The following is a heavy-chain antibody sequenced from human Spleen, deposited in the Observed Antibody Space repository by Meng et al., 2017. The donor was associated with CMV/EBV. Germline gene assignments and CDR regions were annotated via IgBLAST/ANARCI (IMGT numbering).Heavy chain of an antibody. CDR1: GFTFDDYA. V-gene: IGHV3-9*01. CDR3: AKDRGATYYYGMDV. Sequence: LSLTCAASGFTFDDYAMHWVRQAPGKGLEWVSGISWNSGSIGYADSVKGRFTISRDNAKNSLYLQMNSLRAEDTALYYCAKDRGATYYYGMDVWGQGTTVTVSS. J-gene: IGHJ6*02. CDR2: ISWNSGSI. D-gene: IGHD4/OR15-4a*01.